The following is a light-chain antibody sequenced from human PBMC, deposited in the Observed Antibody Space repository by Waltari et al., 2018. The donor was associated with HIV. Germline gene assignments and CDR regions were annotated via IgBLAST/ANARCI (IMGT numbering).Light chain of an antibody. CDR3: QQYGNPPIT. CDR1: ESVSTRY. Sequence: VLTQSPGFVSLSPGERATLSCRASESVSTRYVAWYHEKPGQPPRLLIYVAYSRATGVPDRFRGSGSGRDFTLTINSLESDDFGVYHCQQYGNPPITFGGGTTVEI. V-gene: IGKV3-20*01. J-gene: IGKJ4*01. CDR2: VAY.